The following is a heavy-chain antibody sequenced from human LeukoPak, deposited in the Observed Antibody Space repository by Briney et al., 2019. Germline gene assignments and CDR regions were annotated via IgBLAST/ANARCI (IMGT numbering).Heavy chain of an antibody. J-gene: IGHJ5*02. CDR2: ISSSSSYI. Sequence: GGSLRLSCAASGFTFSSYSMNWVRQAPGKGLEWVSSISSSSSYIYYADSVKGRSTISRDNAKNSLYLQMNSLRAEDTAVYYCARDELPDIVVVVAAENWFDPWGQGTLVTVSS. CDR3: ARDELPDIVVVVAAENWFDP. CDR1: GFTFSSYS. V-gene: IGHV3-21*01. D-gene: IGHD2-15*01.